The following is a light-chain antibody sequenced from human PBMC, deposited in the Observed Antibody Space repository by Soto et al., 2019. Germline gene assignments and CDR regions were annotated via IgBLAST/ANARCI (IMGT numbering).Light chain of an antibody. CDR3: QSYDSSLSGFWV. CDR1: SSNIGAGYD. CDR2: GNS. Sequence: QSVLTQPPSVSGAPGQRVTISCTGSSSNIGAGYDVHWYQQLPGTAPKLLIYGNSNRPSGVPDRFSGSKCGTSASLAITGLQAEDEADYYCQSYDSSLSGFWVFGGGTKLTVL. J-gene: IGLJ3*02. V-gene: IGLV1-40*01.